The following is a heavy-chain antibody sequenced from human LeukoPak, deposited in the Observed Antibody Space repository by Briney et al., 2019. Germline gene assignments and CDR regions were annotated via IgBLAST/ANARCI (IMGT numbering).Heavy chain of an antibody. D-gene: IGHD1-26*01. V-gene: IGHV3-20*04. J-gene: IGHJ6*02. Sequence: GGSLRLSCAASGFFVSSNYMSWVRQAPEKGLEWVSAINWNGGGTDYADSVKGRFTIFRDNAKNSLYLQLSSLRPEDTALYYCAKHLTATNTYIFFGLDVWGQGTSVTVSS. CDR2: INWNGGGT. CDR1: GFFVSSNY. CDR3: AKHLTATNTYIFFGLDV.